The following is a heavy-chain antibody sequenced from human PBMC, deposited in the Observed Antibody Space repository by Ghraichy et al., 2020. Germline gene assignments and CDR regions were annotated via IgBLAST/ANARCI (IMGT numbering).Heavy chain of an antibody. J-gene: IGHJ6*02. CDR3: ARTVGDYGMDV. V-gene: IGHV1-69*02. D-gene: IGHD4-11*01. Sequence: SVKVSCKPSGGTLSTTIISWVRQAPGQGLEWMGRIIPSLDIANYAQKFQGRVTITADKSTSTVYMELISLRSEDSARYFCARTVGDYGMDVWGQGTTVTVSS. CDR2: IIPSLDIA. CDR1: GGTLSTTI.